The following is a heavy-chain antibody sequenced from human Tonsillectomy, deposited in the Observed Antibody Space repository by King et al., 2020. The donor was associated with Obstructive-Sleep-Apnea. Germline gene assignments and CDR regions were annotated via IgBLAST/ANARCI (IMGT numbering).Heavy chain of an antibody. V-gene: IGHV4-34*01. CDR3: ARDRWYSSSWGSPFDY. D-gene: IGHD6-13*01. CDR1: GGSFSGYY. CDR2: INHSGST. J-gene: IGHJ4*02. Sequence: VQLQQWGAGLLKPSETLSLTCAVYGGSFSGYYWSWIRQPPGKGLEWIGEINHSGSTNYNPSLKSRVTISVDTSKNQFSLKLSSVTASDTAVYYCARDRWYSSSWGSPFDYWGQGTLVTVSS.